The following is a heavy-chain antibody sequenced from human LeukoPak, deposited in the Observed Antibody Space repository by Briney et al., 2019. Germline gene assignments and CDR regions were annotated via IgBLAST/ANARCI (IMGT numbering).Heavy chain of an antibody. V-gene: IGHV3-23*01. CDR3: AKGRNYDFWSGYYPT. CDR2: ISGSGGST. Sequence: GGSLRLSCAASGFTFRRHAMSWVRQAPGKGLEWVSVISGSGGSTYYADSVKGRFTISRDSSKNRLYLQMNSLRAEDTAVYYCAKGRNYDFWSGYYPTWGQGTLVTVSS. D-gene: IGHD3-3*01. J-gene: IGHJ4*02. CDR1: GFTFRRHA.